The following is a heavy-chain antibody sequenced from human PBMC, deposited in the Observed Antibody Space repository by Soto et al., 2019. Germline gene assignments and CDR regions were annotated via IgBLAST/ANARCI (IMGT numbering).Heavy chain of an antibody. CDR2: INHSGTI. D-gene: IGHD2-21*02. CDR1: CGSFIGYY. Sequence: SETLSLTCAVYCGSFIGYYWTWIRQPPGKGLEWIGEINHSGTINFNPSLKSRLTISLDTSKKHFSLKLSSVTDADTAAYYCARADRTLVTSYSLDVWGQGTTVTVSS. J-gene: IGHJ6*02. CDR3: ARADRTLVTSYSLDV. V-gene: IGHV4-34*01.